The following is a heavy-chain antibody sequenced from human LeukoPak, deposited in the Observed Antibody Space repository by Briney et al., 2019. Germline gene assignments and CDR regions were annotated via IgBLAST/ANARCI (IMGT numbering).Heavy chain of an antibody. D-gene: IGHD5-24*01. CDR3: ARERYGMATNSDFDY. CDR2: INPNSGGT. CDR1: GYTFTGYY. Sequence: GASVKVSCKASGYTFTGYYMHWVRQAPGQGLEWMGWINPNSGGTNYAQKFQGRVTMTRDTSISTAYMELSRLRSDDTAVYYCARERYGMATNSDFDYWGQGTLVTVSS. J-gene: IGHJ4*02. V-gene: IGHV1-2*02.